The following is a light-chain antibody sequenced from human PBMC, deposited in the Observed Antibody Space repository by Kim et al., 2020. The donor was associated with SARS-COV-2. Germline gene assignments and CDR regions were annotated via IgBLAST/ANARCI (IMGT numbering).Light chain of an antibody. CDR3: QQYSSYSPWT. CDR1: QSISSW. CDR2: DAS. V-gene: IGKV1-5*01. Sequence: DIQMTQSPSTLSASVGDRVTITCRASQSISSWLAWYQQKPGKAPKLLIYDASSLESGVSSRFSGSGSVTEFTLTISSLQPDDFATYYCQQYSSYSPWTFGQGTKVEIK. J-gene: IGKJ1*01.